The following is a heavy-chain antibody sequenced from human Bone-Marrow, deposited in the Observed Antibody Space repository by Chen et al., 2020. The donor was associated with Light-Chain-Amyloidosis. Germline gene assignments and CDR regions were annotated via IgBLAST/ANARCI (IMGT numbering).Heavy chain of an antibody. CDR2: IYPDDSDA. CDR3: ARRRDGYSFDY. Sequence: EVKKPGESLKISCKGSGYTFPNYWIGWVRQMPGKGLEWMGVIYPDDSDARYSPSFEGQVTISADKSITTAYLQWRSLKASDTAMYYCARRRDGYSFDYWGQGTLVTVSS. V-gene: IGHV5-51*01. D-gene: IGHD5-12*01. J-gene: IGHJ4*02. CDR1: GYTFPNYW.